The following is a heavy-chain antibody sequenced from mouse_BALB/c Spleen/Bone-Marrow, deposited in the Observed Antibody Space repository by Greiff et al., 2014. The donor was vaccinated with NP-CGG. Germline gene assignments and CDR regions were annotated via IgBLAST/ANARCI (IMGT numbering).Heavy chain of an antibody. J-gene: IGHJ2*03. V-gene: IGHV1-5*01. CDR3: TRSITRAVEFDY. D-gene: IGHD1-1*01. Sequence: EVQLVESGTVLARPGASVKMSCKASGYSFTSYWMYWIKQRPGQGLEWIGAIYPGNSGTSYNQNFRGKAKLTAVTSASTAYMELSSLTNEDSAAYYCTRSITRAVEFDYWGQGTSLTVSS. CDR2: IYPGNSGT. CDR1: GYSFTSYW.